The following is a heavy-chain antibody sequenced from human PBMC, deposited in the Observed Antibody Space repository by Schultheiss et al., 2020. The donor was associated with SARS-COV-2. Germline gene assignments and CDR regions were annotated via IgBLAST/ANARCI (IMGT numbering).Heavy chain of an antibody. Sequence: GGSLRLSCAASGFTFSDYYMSWIRQALGKGLEWVSAISGSGGSTYYADSVKGRFTISRDNSKNTLYLQMNSLRAEDTAVYYCAKLPNWNDGDAFDIWGQGTMVTVSS. CDR3: AKLPNWNDGDAFDI. J-gene: IGHJ3*02. CDR2: ISGSGGST. CDR1: GFTFSDYY. D-gene: IGHD1-1*01. V-gene: IGHV3-23*01.